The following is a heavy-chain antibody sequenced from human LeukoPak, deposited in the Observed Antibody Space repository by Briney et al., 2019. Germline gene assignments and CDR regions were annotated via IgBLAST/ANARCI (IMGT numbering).Heavy chain of an antibody. J-gene: IGHJ4*02. Sequence: GSLRLSCAASGFTFSSYWMSWVRQAPGKGLEWVAVISYDGSNKYYADSVKGRFTISRDNSKNTLYLQMNSLRAEDTAVYYCAKGTLTTVTPIDYWGQGTLVTVSS. V-gene: IGHV3-30*18. D-gene: IGHD4-11*01. CDR1: GFTFSSYW. CDR3: AKGTLTTVTPIDY. CDR2: ISYDGSNK.